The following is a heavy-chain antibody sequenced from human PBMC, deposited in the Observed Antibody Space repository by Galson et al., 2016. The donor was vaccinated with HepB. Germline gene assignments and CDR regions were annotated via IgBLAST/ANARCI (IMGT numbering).Heavy chain of an antibody. Sequence: ETLSLTCTVSGGSISSSSYYWGWIRQPPGKGLEWIGSIYYSGSTYYNPSLKSRVSISVDTSKNQFSLRLSSVTAADTAVYYCARDRSSGSGNFGYWGQGTPVTVSS. CDR3: ARDRSSGSGNFGY. D-gene: IGHD3-10*01. J-gene: IGHJ4*02. CDR1: GGSISSSSYY. CDR2: IYYSGST. V-gene: IGHV4-39*07.